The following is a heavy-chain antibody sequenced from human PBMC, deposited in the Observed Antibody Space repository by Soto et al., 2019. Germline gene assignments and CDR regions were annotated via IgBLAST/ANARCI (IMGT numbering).Heavy chain of an antibody. V-gene: IGHV4-59*04. CDR1: GGSISSYY. Sequence: SETLSLTCTVSGGSISSYYWSWIRQPPGKGLEWIATIYHNGRIYYNPSLKSRVTLSLAMPKNQFSLRLTSVTAPDTAIYYCARPGGGSGTYAVYFVSSGQGNLVTVS. J-gene: IGHJ4*02. D-gene: IGHD3-10*01. CDR2: IYHNGRI. CDR3: ARPGGGSGTYAVYFVS.